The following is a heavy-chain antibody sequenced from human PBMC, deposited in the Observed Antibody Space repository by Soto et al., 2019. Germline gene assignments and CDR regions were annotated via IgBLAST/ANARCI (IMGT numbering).Heavy chain of an antibody. Sequence: SETLSLTCTVSGGSISSGGYYWSWIRQHPGKGLEWIGYIYYSGSTYYNPSLKSRVTISVDTSKNQFSLKLSSVTAADTAVYYFKVEGDYYCGMDVWGQGTTVTVSS. D-gene: IGHD2-15*01. J-gene: IGHJ6*02. CDR3: KVEGDYYCGMDV. V-gene: IGHV4-31*08. CDR1: GGSISSGGYY. CDR2: IYYSGST.